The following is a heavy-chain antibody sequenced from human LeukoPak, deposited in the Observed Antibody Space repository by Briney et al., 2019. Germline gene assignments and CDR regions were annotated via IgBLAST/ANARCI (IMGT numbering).Heavy chain of an antibody. J-gene: IGHJ3*02. CDR3: ARGRLGSGSHNGCAFDI. CDR1: GGSFSGYY. Sequence: SETLSLTCAVYGGSFSGYYWSWIRQPPGKGLEWIGEINHSGSTNYNPSLKSRVTISVDTSKNQFSLKLSSVTAADTAVYYCARGRLGSGSHNGCAFDIWGQGTMVTVSS. V-gene: IGHV4-34*01. CDR2: INHSGST. D-gene: IGHD3-10*01.